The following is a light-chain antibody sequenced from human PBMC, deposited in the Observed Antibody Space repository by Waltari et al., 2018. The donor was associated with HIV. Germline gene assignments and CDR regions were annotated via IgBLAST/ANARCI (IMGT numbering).Light chain of an antibody. Sequence: QSALTQPPSASGSPGQSVTISCTGTSSDVGAYDFVSWYQQHPGQVPKLIISEVPSRPSGVPERFFCSKSDNTDALTISVHQAEDEAVYYCTSYASNNNYVFGTGTKVTVL. CDR2: EVP. J-gene: IGLJ1*01. V-gene: IGLV2-8*01. CDR1: SSDVGAYDF. CDR3: TSYASNNNYV.